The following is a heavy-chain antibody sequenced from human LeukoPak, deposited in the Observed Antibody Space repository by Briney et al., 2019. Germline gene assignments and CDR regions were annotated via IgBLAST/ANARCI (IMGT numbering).Heavy chain of an antibody. CDR2: ISYDGSNK. D-gene: IGHD5-18*01. J-gene: IGHJ2*01. Sequence: PGGSLRLSCAASGFTFSSYVIHWVRQAPGKGLEWVAMISYDGSNKYYADSVKGRFTISRDNSKNTLYLQMNSLRAEDTAVYYCAKEAPLYSYPLAWYFDLWGRGTLVTVSS. CDR3: AKEAPLYSYPLAWYFDL. CDR1: GFTFSSYV. V-gene: IGHV3-30-3*01.